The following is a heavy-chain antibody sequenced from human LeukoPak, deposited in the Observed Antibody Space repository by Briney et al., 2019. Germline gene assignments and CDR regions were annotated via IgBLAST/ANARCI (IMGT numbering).Heavy chain of an antibody. Sequence: PGGSLRLSCSASGFTFRSYSMNCVGQAPGKGREGVSSISSSSSYIYYAYSVKGRFTISRDNAKNSLYLQMNSPRADDTVVYYCARGSRGAFDIWGQGTMVTVSS. V-gene: IGHV3-21*01. CDR1: GFTFRSYS. CDR3: ARGSRGAFDI. CDR2: ISSSSSYI. D-gene: IGHD3-10*01. J-gene: IGHJ3*02.